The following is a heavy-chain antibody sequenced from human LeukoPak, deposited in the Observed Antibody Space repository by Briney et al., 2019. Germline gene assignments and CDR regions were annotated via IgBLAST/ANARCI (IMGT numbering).Heavy chain of an antibody. CDR1: GYTSTSNY. D-gene: IGHD4/OR15-4a*01. CDR3: ADPGMVN. CDR2: INPSGGST. Sequence: GPSGKFPGKALGYTSTSNYLHGGRQPPGQGLEWMGIINPSGGSTSYAQKFQGRVTMTRDTSTSTVYMELSSLRSEDTAVYYCADPGMVNWGQGTLVTVSS. V-gene: IGHV1-46*01. J-gene: IGHJ4*02.